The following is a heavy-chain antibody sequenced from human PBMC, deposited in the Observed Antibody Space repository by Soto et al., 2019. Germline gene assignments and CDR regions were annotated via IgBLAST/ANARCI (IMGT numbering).Heavy chain of an antibody. Sequence: QVQLQESGPGLVKPSQTLSLTCTVSGGSITSGASYWSWIRQPPGEGLEWIGYISYTGDTYYSPSLTGRVTVPVDTSDNQCSLRLRSVTAADTAVYYCARGGPATVAASDWGQGTLVTVSS. CDR2: ISYTGDT. CDR1: GGSITSGASY. D-gene: IGHD6-19*01. V-gene: IGHV4-30-4*01. CDR3: ARGGPATVAASD. J-gene: IGHJ4*02.